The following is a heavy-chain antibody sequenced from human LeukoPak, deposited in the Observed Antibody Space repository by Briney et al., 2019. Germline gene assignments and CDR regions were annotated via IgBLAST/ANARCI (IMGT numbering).Heavy chain of an antibody. J-gene: IGHJ6*02. CDR1: GFTFSSYS. CDR3: ARGPYDILTGYYSYYYHYGMDV. Sequence: GGSLRLSCAASGFTFSSYSMNWVRQAPGKGLDWVSSISSSSSYIYYADSVKGRFTISRDNAKNSLYLQMNSLRAEDTAVYYCARGPYDILTGYYSYYYHYGMDVWGQGTTVTVSS. D-gene: IGHD3-9*01. V-gene: IGHV3-21*04. CDR2: ISSSSSYI.